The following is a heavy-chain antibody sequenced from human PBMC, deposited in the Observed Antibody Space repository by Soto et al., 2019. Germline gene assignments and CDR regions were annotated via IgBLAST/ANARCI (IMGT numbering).Heavy chain of an antibody. CDR3: AREYVTGYYNVLGY. Sequence: QVQLVESGGGVVQPGRSLRLSCAASGFTFSSYSMHWVRQSPGQGLEWVAVLSYDVRNTFYADSVKGRFTISRDNAKNTLYLQMNSLRTEDTAVYYCAREYVTGYYNVLGYWGQGTLVTVSS. J-gene: IGHJ4*02. D-gene: IGHD3-9*01. CDR2: LSYDVRNT. CDR1: GFTFSSYS. V-gene: IGHV3-30*04.